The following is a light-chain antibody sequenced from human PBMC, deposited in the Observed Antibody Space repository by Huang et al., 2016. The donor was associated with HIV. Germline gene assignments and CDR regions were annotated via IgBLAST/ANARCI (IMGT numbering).Light chain of an antibody. CDR1: QSVSHY. CDR3: QESDTWPRLT. CDR2: GAS. Sequence: IVLTQTPASLSLSAGERATLSCRASQSVSHYLAWYQHKPGQPPRLLIYGASRRATAIPARFNGSGSGTDFTLTISSREAEDSALYYCQESDTWPRLTLGGGTKVEIK. V-gene: IGKV3-11*01. J-gene: IGKJ4*01.